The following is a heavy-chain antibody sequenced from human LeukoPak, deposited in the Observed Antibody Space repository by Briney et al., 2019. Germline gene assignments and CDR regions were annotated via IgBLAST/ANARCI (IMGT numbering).Heavy chain of an antibody. D-gene: IGHD2-15*01. J-gene: IGHJ4*02. V-gene: IGHV3-23*01. CDR2: ISGSDGST. CDR3: ARGGRFRTFDY. CDR1: GFTFSRYA. Sequence: PGGSLRLSCAASGFTFSRYAMSWVRQAPGKGLEWVSAISGSDGSTYYADSVKGRFTISRDNSKNTLYLQMNSLRAEDTAVYFCARGGRFRTFDYWGQGTLVTVSS.